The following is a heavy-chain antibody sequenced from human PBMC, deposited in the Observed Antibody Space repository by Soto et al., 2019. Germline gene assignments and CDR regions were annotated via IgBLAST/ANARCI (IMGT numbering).Heavy chain of an antibody. Sequence: GGSLRLSCAASGFTFSSYGMHWVRQAPGKGLEWVAVIWYDGSNKYYADSVKGRFTISRDSSKNTLYLQMNSLRAEDTAVYYCARVYYYYYYGMDVWGQGTTVTVSS. CDR1: GFTFSSYG. CDR3: ARVYYYYYYGMDV. J-gene: IGHJ6*02. CDR2: IWYDGSNK. V-gene: IGHV3-33*01.